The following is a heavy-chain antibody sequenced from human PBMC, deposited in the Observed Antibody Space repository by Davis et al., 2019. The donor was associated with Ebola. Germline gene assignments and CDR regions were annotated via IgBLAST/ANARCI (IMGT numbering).Heavy chain of an antibody. J-gene: IGHJ4*02. CDR1: GGSISRSGHY. CDR3: ARRTDYDFWSGSSHYFDL. V-gene: IGHV4-39*01. Sequence: MPSETLSLTCSVSGGSISRSGHYWGWIRQPPGKGLEWIGSIYYSGSTYYNPSLKNRVTISVDTSKNQFSLKLSSVTAADTAVYFCARRTDYDFWSGSSHYFDLWGQGTLVTVSS. D-gene: IGHD3-3*01. CDR2: IYYSGST.